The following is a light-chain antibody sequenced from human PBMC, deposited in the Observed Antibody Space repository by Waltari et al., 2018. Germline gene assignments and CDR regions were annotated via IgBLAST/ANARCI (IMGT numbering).Light chain of an antibody. CDR2: TNT. CDR3: QSFDTNLSVI. CDR1: GSTLGAGYD. V-gene: IGLV1-40*01. J-gene: IGLJ2*01. Sequence: QSVLTQPPSVSGAPEQGVTISCTGGGSTLGAGYDLPWYQQFPGTAPKLLIFTNTNRPSGVPDRFSGSRSGASASLAITGLQAEDEGYYYCQSFDTNLSVIFGGGTKLTVL.